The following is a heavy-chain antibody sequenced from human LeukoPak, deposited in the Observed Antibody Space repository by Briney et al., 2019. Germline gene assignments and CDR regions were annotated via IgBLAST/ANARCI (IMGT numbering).Heavy chain of an antibody. Sequence: HAGGSLRLSCAASGFTFTNYAMNWVRQAPGKGLEWVSGFSGRGDSIYYADSVKGRFTISRDNAKNTLYLQMNSLRAEDTAVYYCARDLEYSSSLDYWGQGTLVTVSS. J-gene: IGHJ4*02. CDR2: FSGRGDSI. CDR1: GFTFTNYA. CDR3: ARDLEYSSSLDY. D-gene: IGHD6-6*01. V-gene: IGHV3-23*01.